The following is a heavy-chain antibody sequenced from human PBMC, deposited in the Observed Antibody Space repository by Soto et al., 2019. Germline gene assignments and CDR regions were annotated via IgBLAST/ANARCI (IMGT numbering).Heavy chain of an antibody. CDR1: GFTFSSYA. Sequence: GGSLRLSCAASGFTFSSYAMSWVRQAPGKGLEWVSAISGSGGSTYYADSVKGRFTISRDNSKNTLYLQMNSLRAEDTAVYYCAKGPGGLVTTIFGVVPYTDVWGKGTTVTVSS. CDR3: AKGPGGLVTTIFGVVPYTDV. V-gene: IGHV3-23*01. CDR2: ISGSGGST. D-gene: IGHD3-3*01. J-gene: IGHJ6*03.